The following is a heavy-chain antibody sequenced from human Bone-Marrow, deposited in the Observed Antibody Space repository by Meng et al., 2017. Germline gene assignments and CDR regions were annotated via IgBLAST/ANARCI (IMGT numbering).Heavy chain of an antibody. J-gene: IGHJ5*02. CDR2: IYYSGRT. Sequence: QVQLQESGPGLVKPSQTLSLTYTVSGGSVSSGNNYWIWIRQPPGKGLEWIGYIYYSGRTYYNPSLESRVTMSVDTSKNQFSLNLNSVTAADTAVYYCARVNGDCFSTICYKGWFDPWGQGTLVTVSS. CDR1: GGSVSSGNNY. V-gene: IGHV4-30-4*01. D-gene: IGHD2-2*02. CDR3: ARVNGDCFSTICYKGWFDP.